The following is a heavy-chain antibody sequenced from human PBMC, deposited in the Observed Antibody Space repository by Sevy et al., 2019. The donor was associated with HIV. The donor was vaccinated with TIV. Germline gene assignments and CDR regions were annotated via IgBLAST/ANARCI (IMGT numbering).Heavy chain of an antibody. CDR1: GGSFSGYS. J-gene: IGHJ2*01. Sequence: SETLSLTCAVSGGSFSGYSWDWIRRPPGKGLEWIGEVNHSGSTNYNPSLKSRVTISVDTSKNQFSLKLNFVTAADTAVYYCAGGGDGVVPSPIIGLGPWTKYWYFDLWGRGTLVTVSS. CDR2: VNHSGST. V-gene: IGHV4-34*01. CDR3: AGGGDGVVPSPIIGLGPWTKYWYFDL. D-gene: IGHD3-3*01.